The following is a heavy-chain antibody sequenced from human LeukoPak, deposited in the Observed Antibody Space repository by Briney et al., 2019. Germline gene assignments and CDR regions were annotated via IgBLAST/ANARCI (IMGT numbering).Heavy chain of an antibody. CDR1: GFTFSSYA. Sequence: GGSLRLSCAASGFTFSSYAMHWVRQAAGKGLEWVAVISYDGSNKYYADSVKGRFTISRDNSKNTPYLQMNSLRAEDTAVYYCVTDYGGNYFDYWGQGTLVTVSS. D-gene: IGHD4-23*01. J-gene: IGHJ4*02. CDR2: ISYDGSNK. V-gene: IGHV3-30*04. CDR3: VTDYGGNYFDY.